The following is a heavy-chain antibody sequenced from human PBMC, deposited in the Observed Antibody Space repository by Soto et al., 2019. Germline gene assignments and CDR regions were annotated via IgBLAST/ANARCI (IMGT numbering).Heavy chain of an antibody. J-gene: IGHJ4*02. CDR1: GFTFSSYG. V-gene: IGHV3-30*18. CDR3: AKPNEPGYIVATIGGFDY. D-gene: IGHD5-12*01. CDR2: ISYDGSNK. Sequence: QVQLVESGGGVVQPGRSLRLSCAASGFTFSSYGMHWVRQAPGKGLEWVAVISYDGSNKYYADSVKGRFTISRDNSKKTLYLQMNSMRAEDTGVYYCAKPNEPGYIVATIGGFDYWGQGTLVTVSS.